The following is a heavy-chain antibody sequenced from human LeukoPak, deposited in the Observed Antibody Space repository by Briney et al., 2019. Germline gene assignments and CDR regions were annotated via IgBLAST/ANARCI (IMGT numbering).Heavy chain of an antibody. Sequence: PGGSLRLSCSASGFSFSSDGMSWVRQAPGKGLEWVSGILGLGGAGRTYYADSVKGRFTISKDNAENTLYLQMNNLRAEDTAVYYCARLPPSSSRAFDIWGQGTVVTVSS. D-gene: IGHD2-2*01. V-gene: IGHV3-23*01. CDR2: ILGLGGAGRT. CDR1: GFSFSSDG. CDR3: ARLPPSSSRAFDI. J-gene: IGHJ3*02.